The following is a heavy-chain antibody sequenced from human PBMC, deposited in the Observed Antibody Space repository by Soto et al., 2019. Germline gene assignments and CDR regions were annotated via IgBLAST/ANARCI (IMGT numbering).Heavy chain of an antibody. V-gene: IGHV1-18*01. CDR1: GYTFTNYV. CDR2: ISTLKGNT. Sequence: GASVKVSCKASGYTFTNYVIHWVRQAPGQGLEWMGWISTLKGNTKYAQKVQGRVSVTTDTSTNTVYMELSGLIYDDTALYYCARSGEHPFDFWGQGTLVTVSS. J-gene: IGHJ4*02. CDR3: ARSGEHPFDF. D-gene: IGHD6-25*01.